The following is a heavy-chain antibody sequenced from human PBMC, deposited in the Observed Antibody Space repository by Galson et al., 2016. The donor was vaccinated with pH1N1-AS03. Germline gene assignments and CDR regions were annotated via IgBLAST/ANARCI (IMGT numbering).Heavy chain of an antibody. Sequence: SLRLSCAASGFTFSSYWMTWVRQAPGKGLEWVANIKQDGSVEYYVDSVKGRFTISRDNAKNSLYLEMNSLRDEDTAVYYCARAVGGGDSFWGQGTLGTVSA. J-gene: IGHJ4*02. V-gene: IGHV3-7*01. CDR1: GFTFSSYW. D-gene: IGHD4-23*01. CDR2: IKQDGSVE. CDR3: ARAVGGGDSF.